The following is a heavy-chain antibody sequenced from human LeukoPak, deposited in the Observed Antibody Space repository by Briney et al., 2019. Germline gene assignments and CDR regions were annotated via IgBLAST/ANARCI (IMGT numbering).Heavy chain of an antibody. D-gene: IGHD1-26*01. Sequence: GGSLRLSCAASGFTFSSYSMNWVRQAPGKGVEWVSSISSSSSYIYYADSVKGRFTISRDNAKNSLFLQMNSLRAEDTAVYYCARHIVGATDNFDYWGQGTLVTVSS. CDR2: ISSSSSYI. CDR3: ARHIVGATDNFDY. CDR1: GFTFSSYS. J-gene: IGHJ4*02. V-gene: IGHV3-21*01.